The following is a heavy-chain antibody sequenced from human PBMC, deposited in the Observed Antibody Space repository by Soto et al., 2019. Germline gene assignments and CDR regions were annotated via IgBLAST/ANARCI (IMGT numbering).Heavy chain of an antibody. CDR2: ISYDGSNK. Sequence: PGGSLRLSCAASGFTFSSYGMHWVRQAPGKGLEWVAVISYDGSNKYYADSVKGRFTVSRDNSKNTLYLQMNSLRAEDTAVYYCAGPKTGIVGAYDYYGMDVWGQGTTVTVSS. D-gene: IGHD1-26*01. CDR1: GFTFSSYG. J-gene: IGHJ6*02. V-gene: IGHV3-30*03. CDR3: AGPKTGIVGAYDYYGMDV.